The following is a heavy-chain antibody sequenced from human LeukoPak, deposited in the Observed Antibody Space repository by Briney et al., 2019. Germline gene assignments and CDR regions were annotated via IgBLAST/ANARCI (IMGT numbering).Heavy chain of an antibody. Sequence: GGSLRLSCAASGFTFSSYGMYWVRQAPGRGLEWVAFTRYDGSNKYYADSVKGRFTISRDNSKNTLYLQMNSLRAEDTAVYYCARDSRQKKDYYYYYYMDVWGKGTTVTVSS. V-gene: IGHV3-30*02. J-gene: IGHJ6*03. CDR3: ARDSRQKKDYYYYYYMDV. CDR2: TRYDGSNK. CDR1: GFTFSSYG.